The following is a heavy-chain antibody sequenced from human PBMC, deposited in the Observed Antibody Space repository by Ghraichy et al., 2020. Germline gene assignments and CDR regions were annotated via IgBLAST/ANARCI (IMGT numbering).Heavy chain of an antibody. D-gene: IGHD2-15*01. CDR1: GFTFSSYG. CDR3: ATDIGGYY. Sequence: LSLTCAASGFTFSSYGMHWVRQAPGKGLEWVAVIWYDGSNKYYADSVKGRFTISRDNSYITLYLQMNSLRAEDTAVYYCATDIGGYYWGQGTLVTVSS. CDR2: IWYDGSNK. J-gene: IGHJ4*02. V-gene: IGHV3-33*01.